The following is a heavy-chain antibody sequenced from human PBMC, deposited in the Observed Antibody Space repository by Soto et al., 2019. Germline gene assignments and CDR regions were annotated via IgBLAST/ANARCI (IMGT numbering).Heavy chain of an antibody. Sequence: SETLSLTCTVSGGSISTYYWSWIRQPPGKGLEWIGFIYYTGSTYYNPSLKSRVTITVDRSKNQFSLKLSSVTAADTAVYYCARVPDYWGQGTLVTVSS. CDR1: GGSISTYY. CDR2: IYYTGST. CDR3: ARVPDY. J-gene: IGHJ4*02. D-gene: IGHD2-2*01. V-gene: IGHV4-59*12.